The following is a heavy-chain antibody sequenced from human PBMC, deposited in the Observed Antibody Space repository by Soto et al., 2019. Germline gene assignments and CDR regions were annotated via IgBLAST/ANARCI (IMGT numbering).Heavy chain of an antibody. D-gene: IGHD1-26*01. Sequence: PGGSLRLSCAASGFTFSSYAMSWVRQAPGKGLEWVSAISGSGGSTYYADSVKGRFTISRDNSKNTLYLQMNSLRVEDTAVYYCARDGGSPRAYGLDVWGQGTTVTVSS. CDR3: ARDGGSPRAYGLDV. CDR1: GFTFSSYA. CDR2: ISGSGGST. V-gene: IGHV3-23*01. J-gene: IGHJ6*02.